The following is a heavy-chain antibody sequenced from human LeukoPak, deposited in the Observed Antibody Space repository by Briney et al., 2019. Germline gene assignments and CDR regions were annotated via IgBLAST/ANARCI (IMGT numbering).Heavy chain of an antibody. J-gene: IGHJ6*02. V-gene: IGHV3-21*01. CDR1: GFTFSSYS. D-gene: IGHD2-2*01. Sequence: GGSLRLSCKASGFTFSSYSMNWVRQAPGKGLEWVSSISSSSSYIYYADSVKGRFTISRDNAKNSLYLQMNSLRAEDTAVYYCAREGTPDCSSTSCSYYYYYGMDVWGQGTTVTVSS. CDR2: ISSSSSYI. CDR3: AREGTPDCSSTSCSYYYYYGMDV.